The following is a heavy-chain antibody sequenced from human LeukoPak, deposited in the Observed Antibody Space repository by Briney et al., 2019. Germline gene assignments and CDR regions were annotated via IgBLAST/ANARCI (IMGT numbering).Heavy chain of an antibody. CDR3: ARDLVVRGVTIDY. Sequence: NPGGSLRLSCAASGFTFSTYSMNWVRQAPGKGLEWVSSISSSSSYIYYADSVTGRFTISRDNAKNSLYLQMNSLRAEDTAVYYCARDLVVRGVTIDYWGQGTLVTVSS. D-gene: IGHD3-10*01. CDR2: ISSSSSYI. V-gene: IGHV3-21*01. CDR1: GFTFSTYS. J-gene: IGHJ4*02.